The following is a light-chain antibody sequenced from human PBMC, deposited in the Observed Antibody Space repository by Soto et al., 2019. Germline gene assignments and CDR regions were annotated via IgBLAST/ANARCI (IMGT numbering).Light chain of an antibody. V-gene: IGKV3-20*01. Sequence: EIVLTQSPGTLYLSPGERATLSCRASQSVSSNYLAWYQQKPGQAPRLLIYGASSRATGIPDRFSGSGSGTEFTLTISRLEPEDFAVFYCQQYGSSPRTFGQGTKMEI. CDR2: GAS. CDR3: QQYGSSPRT. J-gene: IGKJ1*01. CDR1: QSVSSNY.